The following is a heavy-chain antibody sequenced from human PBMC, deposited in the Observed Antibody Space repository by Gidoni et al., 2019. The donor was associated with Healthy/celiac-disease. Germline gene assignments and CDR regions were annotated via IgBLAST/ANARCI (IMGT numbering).Heavy chain of an antibody. CDR2: ISSSSSYI. V-gene: IGHV3-21*01. J-gene: IGHJ6*02. CDR3: ARERGRILEWLRGPHYYYGMDV. CDR1: GFTFSSYS. Sequence: VQLVEPGGGLVKPGGSLRLSCAASGFTFSSYSMNWVRQAPGMGLEWVSSISSSSSYIYYADSVKGRFTISRDNAKNSLYLQMNSLRAEDTAVYYCARERGRILEWLRGPHYYYGMDVWGQGTTVTVSS. D-gene: IGHD3-3*01.